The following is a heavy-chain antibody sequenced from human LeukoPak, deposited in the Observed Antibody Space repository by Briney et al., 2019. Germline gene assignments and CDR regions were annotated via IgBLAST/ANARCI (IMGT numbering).Heavy chain of an antibody. D-gene: IGHD6-19*01. CDR1: GFTFSSYA. CDR2: ISYDGSNT. Sequence: GGSLRLSCGASGFTFSSYAMHWVRQAPGKGLEWVAVISYDGSNTYYADSVKGRITISRDNSKNTLYLQMNSLRPEDTAVYYCARDPWYSSAWYIDYWGQGTPVTVSS. J-gene: IGHJ4*02. CDR3: ARDPWYSSAWYIDY. V-gene: IGHV3-30-3*01.